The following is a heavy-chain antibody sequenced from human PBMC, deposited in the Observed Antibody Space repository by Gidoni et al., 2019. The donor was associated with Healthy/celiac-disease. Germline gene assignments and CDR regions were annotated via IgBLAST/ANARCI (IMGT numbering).Heavy chain of an antibody. J-gene: IGHJ4*02. Sequence: QVQLVEAGGGVVQPGRSLRLSCAASGFTFSSCGMHGVRQAQGKGLEWVAVIWYDGSNKYYADSVKGRFTISRDNSKNTLYLQMNSLRAEDTAVYYCARERQGGPDYFDYWGQGTLVTVSS. CDR3: ARERQGGPDYFDY. CDR2: IWYDGSNK. V-gene: IGHV3-33*01. CDR1: GFTFSSCG. D-gene: IGHD3-16*01.